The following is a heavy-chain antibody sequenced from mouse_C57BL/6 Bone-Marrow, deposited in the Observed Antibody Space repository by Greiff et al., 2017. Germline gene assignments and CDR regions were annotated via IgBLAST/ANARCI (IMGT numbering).Heavy chain of an antibody. CDR1: GYSITSGYD. J-gene: IGHJ3*01. CDR2: ISYSGST. CDR3: ARGGSSGYGFAY. V-gene: IGHV3-1*01. D-gene: IGHD3-2*02. Sequence: EVQLQESGPGMVKPSQSLSLTCTVTGYSITSGYDWHWIRHFPGNKLEWMGYISYSGSTNYNPSLKSRISITHDTSKNHFFLKLNSVTTEDTATYYCARGGSSGYGFAYWGQGTLVTVSA.